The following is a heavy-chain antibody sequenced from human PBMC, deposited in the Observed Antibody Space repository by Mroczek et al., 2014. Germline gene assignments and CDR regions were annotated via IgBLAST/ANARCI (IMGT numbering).Heavy chain of an antibody. Sequence: VQLLESGPGLVKPSETLSLTCTVSGGSISSYYWSWIRQPAGKGLEWIGRIYTSGSTNYNPLKSRVTMSVDTSKNQFSLKLSSVTAADTAVYYCAREHCSSTSCLDWFDPWGQGTLVTVSS. V-gene: IGHV4-4*07. J-gene: IGHJ5*02. CDR1: GGSISSYY. CDR3: AREHCSSTSCLDWFDP. CDR2: IYTSGST. D-gene: IGHD2-2*01.